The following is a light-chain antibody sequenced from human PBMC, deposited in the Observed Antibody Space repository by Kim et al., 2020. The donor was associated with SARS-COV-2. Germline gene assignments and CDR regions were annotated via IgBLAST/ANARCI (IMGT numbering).Light chain of an antibody. Sequence: QSITISCTGTSRDVGGYNYVSWYQQHPGKAPKLMIYDVSKRPSGVSNRFSGSKSGNTASLTISGLQAEDEADYYCNSYTSSSTYWVFGGGTQLTVL. CDR2: DVS. CDR3: NSYTSSSTYWV. V-gene: IGLV2-14*04. CDR1: SRDVGGYNY. J-gene: IGLJ3*02.